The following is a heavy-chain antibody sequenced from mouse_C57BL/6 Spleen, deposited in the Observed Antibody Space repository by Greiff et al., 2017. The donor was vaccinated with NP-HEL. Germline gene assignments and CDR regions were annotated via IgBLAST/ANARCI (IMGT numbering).Heavy chain of an antibody. CDR1: GFTFSNYW. J-gene: IGHJ2*01. Sequence: EVKLMESGGGLVQPGGSMKLSCVASGFTFSNYWMNWVRQSPEKGLEWVAQIRLKSDNYATHYAESVKGRFTISRDDSKSSVYLQMNNLRAEDTAIYYCISTVVSYFDYWGQGTTLTVSS. CDR3: ISTVVSYFDY. CDR2: IRLKSDNYAT. D-gene: IGHD1-1*01. V-gene: IGHV6-3*01.